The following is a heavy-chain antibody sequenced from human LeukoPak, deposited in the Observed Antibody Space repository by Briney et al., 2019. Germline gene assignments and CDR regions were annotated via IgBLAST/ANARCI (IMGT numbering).Heavy chain of an antibody. CDR3: ARARITPRYYYYGMDV. CDR1: GYTFTSYA. D-gene: IGHD3-10*01. J-gene: IGHJ6*02. CDR2: INAGNGNT. V-gene: IGHV1-3*01. Sequence: ASVKVSCKASGYTFTSYAMHWVRQAPGQRLEWMGWINAGNGNTKYSQKFQGRVTITRDTSASTAYMELSSLRPEDTAVYYCARARITPRYYYYGMDVWGQGTTVTVSS.